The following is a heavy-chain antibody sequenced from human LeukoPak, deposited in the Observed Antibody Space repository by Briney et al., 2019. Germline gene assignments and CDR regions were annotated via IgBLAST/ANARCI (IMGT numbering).Heavy chain of an antibody. CDR2: IRYDGSNK. V-gene: IGHV3-30*02. Sequence: GGSLRLSXAASGFSFSNYGMHWVRQPPGKGVEWVAFIRYDGSNKHYADSVKGRFSISRDNSKTTLYLQMNSLRPEDTAVYYYAKDFPSRDNFWSGYYTDFDYWGQGTLVTVSS. CDR3: AKDFPSRDNFWSGYYTDFDY. D-gene: IGHD3-3*01. J-gene: IGHJ4*02. CDR1: GFSFSNYG.